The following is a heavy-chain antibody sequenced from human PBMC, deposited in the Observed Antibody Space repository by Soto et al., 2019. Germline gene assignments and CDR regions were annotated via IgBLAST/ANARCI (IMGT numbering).Heavy chain of an antibody. D-gene: IGHD3-16*01. Sequence: ASVKVSCKVSGYTLTELSMHWVRQAPGKGLEWMGGFDPEDGETIYAQKFQGRVTMTEDTSTDTAYMELSSLRSEDTAVYYCATDSMITFGGVYFDCWGQGTLVTVSS. CDR2: FDPEDGET. CDR1: GYTLTELS. J-gene: IGHJ4*02. CDR3: ATDSMITFGGVYFDC. V-gene: IGHV1-24*01.